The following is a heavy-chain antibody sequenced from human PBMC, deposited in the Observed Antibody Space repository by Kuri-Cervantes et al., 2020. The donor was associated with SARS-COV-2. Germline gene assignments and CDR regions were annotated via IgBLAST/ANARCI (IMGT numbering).Heavy chain of an antibody. CDR3: ARGYGSTFMDV. CDR1: GGSFSGYY. D-gene: IGHD2-2*01. Sequence: GSLRLSCAVYGGSFSGYYWSWIRQPPGKGLEWIGEINHSGSTNYNPSLKSRVTISVDTSSKQFSLHLGSVTAADTAVYYCARGYGSTFMDVWGKGTTVTVSS. J-gene: IGHJ6*03. CDR2: INHSGST. V-gene: IGHV4-34*01.